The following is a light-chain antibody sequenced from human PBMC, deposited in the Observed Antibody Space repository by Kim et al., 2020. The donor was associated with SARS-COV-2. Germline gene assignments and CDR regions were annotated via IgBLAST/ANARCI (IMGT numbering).Light chain of an antibody. CDR2: DAS. CDR1: QSIGGW. J-gene: IGKJ5*01. Sequence: IQLTQSPSTLSASVGDRVTITCRASQSIGGWLAWYQQKPGKALKLLIYDASSVESGVPSRFSGSGSGTEFTLTISSLQPDDSATYYCQHHDTYPITFGQGTRLEIK. V-gene: IGKV1-5*01. CDR3: QHHDTYPIT.